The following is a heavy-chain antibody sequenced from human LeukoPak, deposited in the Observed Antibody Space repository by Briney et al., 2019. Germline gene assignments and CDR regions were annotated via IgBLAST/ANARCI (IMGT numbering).Heavy chain of an antibody. Sequence: PSETLSLTCTVSGGSISSGGYYWSWIRQHPGKGLEWIGYIYYSGSTYYNPSLKSRVTISVDTSKKQFSLKLSSVTAADTAVYYCARARDRLRHSGSPMGGYFDYWGQGTLVTVSS. V-gene: IGHV4-31*03. CDR3: ARARDRLRHSGSPMGGYFDY. D-gene: IGHD1-26*01. CDR2: IYYSGST. J-gene: IGHJ4*02. CDR1: GGSISSGGYY.